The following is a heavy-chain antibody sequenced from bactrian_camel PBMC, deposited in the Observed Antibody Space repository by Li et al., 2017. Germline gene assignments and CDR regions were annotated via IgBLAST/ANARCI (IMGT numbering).Heavy chain of an antibody. CDR3: HEFPSPLDKMGWVHGY. J-gene: IGHJ6*01. D-gene: IGHD5*01. CDR2: ISDDSITT. CDR1: GFDFSAWW. V-gene: IGHV3S6*01. Sequence: QVQLVESGGGTVQPGGSLKLSCVASGFDFSAWWMYWVRQAPGKGVEWVVSISDDSITTQYADFLNGRFTIFRDNAKSTVHLQMNSLKPEDTAVYYCHEFPSPLDKMGWVHGYWGQGTQVTVS.